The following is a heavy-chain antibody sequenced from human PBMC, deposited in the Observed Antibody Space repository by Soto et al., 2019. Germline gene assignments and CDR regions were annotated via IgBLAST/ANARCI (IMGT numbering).Heavy chain of an antibody. V-gene: IGHV3-23*01. CDR1: GVTFSSYA. Sequence: XGSLRLSCSAAGVTFSSYAMSWVRQAPGKGLEWVSIITSDGRTYYADSVKGRFTISRDNSKNTVYLQMNSLRAEDTAVYYCAKDYSTVTTDPLSVVLFDYWGQGALVTVSS. J-gene: IGHJ4*02. CDR3: AKDYSTVTTDPLSVVLFDY. CDR2: ITSDGRT. D-gene: IGHD4-17*01.